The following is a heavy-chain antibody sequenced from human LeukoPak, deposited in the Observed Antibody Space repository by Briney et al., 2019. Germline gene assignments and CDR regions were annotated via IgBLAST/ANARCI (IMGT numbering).Heavy chain of an antibody. J-gene: IGHJ4*02. V-gene: IGHV3-30-3*01. CDR1: GFTFSSYA. CDR3: ARTPQDYAYYFDY. CDR2: ISYDGSNK. Sequence: GGSLRLSCAASGFTFSSYAMHWVRQALGKGLEWVAVISYDGSNKYYADSVKGRFTISRDNSKNTLYLQMNSLRAEDTAVYYCARTPQDYAYYFDYWGQGTLVTVSS. D-gene: IGHD4-17*01.